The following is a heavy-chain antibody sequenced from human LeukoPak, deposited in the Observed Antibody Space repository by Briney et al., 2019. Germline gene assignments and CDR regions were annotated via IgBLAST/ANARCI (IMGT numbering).Heavy chain of an antibody. CDR2: IWYDGSTK. CDR3: ARDHYDSSEIDY. V-gene: IGHV3-30*19. CDR1: GFIFSSYG. J-gene: IGHJ4*02. Sequence: GGSLRLSCTASGFIFSSYGMHWVRQAPGKGLEWVAVIWYDGSTKYYADSVKGRFTISRDNSKNTLYLQMNSLRAEDTAVYYCARDHYDSSEIDYWGQGTLVTVSS. D-gene: IGHD3-22*01.